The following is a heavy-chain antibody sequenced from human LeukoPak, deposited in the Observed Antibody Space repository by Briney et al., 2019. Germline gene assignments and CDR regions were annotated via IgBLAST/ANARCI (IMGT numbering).Heavy chain of an antibody. CDR3: AKVPPQFYSSSWYFDY. CDR1: GFTFSSYA. Sequence: GGSLRLSCAASGFTFSSYAMSWVRQAPGKGLEWVPAISGSGGSTYYADSVKGRFTISRDNSKNTLYLQMNSLRAEDTAVYYCAKVPPQFYSSSWYFDYWGQGTLVTVSS. V-gene: IGHV3-23*01. J-gene: IGHJ4*02. CDR2: ISGSGGST. D-gene: IGHD6-13*01.